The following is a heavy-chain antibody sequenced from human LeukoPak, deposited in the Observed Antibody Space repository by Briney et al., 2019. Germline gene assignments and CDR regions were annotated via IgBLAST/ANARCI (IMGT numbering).Heavy chain of an antibody. Sequence: SETLSLTCSVSGGSISNYYWNWIRQPVGKGLEWIGRLHASGSTRYNPSFGTRVTMSADTSKNQLSLKLTSVTAADTALYFCARDQSGSGGHNNDAFDIWGQGTMVTVYS. CDR1: GGSISNYY. CDR2: LHASGST. V-gene: IGHV4-4*07. J-gene: IGHJ3*02. D-gene: IGHD3-16*01. CDR3: ARDQSGSGGHNNDAFDI.